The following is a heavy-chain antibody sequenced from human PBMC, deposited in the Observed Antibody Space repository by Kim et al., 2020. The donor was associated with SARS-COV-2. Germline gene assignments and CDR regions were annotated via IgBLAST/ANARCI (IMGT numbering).Heavy chain of an antibody. CDR2: IYYSGST. V-gene: IGHV4-39*01. Sequence: SETLSLTCTVSGGSISSSSYYWGWIRQPPGKGLEWIGSIYYSGSTYYNPSLKSRVTISVDTSKNQFSLKLSSVTAADTAVYYCARPGYCSSTSCYDYYYYGMDVWGQGTTVTVSS. CDR1: GGSISSSSYY. CDR3: ARPGYCSSTSCYDYYYYGMDV. J-gene: IGHJ6*02. D-gene: IGHD2-2*03.